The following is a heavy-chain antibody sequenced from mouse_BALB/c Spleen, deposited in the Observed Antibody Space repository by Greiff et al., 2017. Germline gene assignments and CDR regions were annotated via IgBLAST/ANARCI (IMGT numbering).Heavy chain of an antibody. CDR1: GFTFNTYA. J-gene: IGHJ1*01. V-gene: IGHV10-1*02. CDR3: VRHYYGSNWYFDV. CDR2: IRSKSNNYAT. Sequence: EVKLVESGGGLVQPKGSLKLSCAASGFTFNTYAMNWVRQAPGKGLEWVARIRSKSNNYATYYADSVKDRFTISRDDSQSMLYLQMNNLKTEDTAMYYCVRHYYGSNWYFDVWGAGTTVTVSS. D-gene: IGHD1-1*01.